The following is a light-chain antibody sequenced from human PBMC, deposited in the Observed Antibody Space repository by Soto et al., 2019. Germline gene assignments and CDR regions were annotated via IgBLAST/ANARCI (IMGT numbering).Light chain of an antibody. Sequence: QSALTQPRSVSGSPGQSVTISCTGTSSDVGGYKYVSWYQQHPGKVPNLIIYDVSERPSGVPDRVSASKSGNTASLTVSGLRAEDEADYYCSSYAGSNNFVFGTGTKVTVL. CDR2: DVS. J-gene: IGLJ1*01. V-gene: IGLV2-11*01. CDR3: SSYAGSNNFV. CDR1: SSDVGGYKY.